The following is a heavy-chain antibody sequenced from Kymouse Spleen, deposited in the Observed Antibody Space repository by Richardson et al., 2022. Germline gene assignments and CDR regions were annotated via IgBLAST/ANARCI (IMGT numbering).Heavy chain of an antibody. J-gene: IGHJ6*02. CDR3: ARGITMVRGVMRYYYYGMDV. CDR1: GGSISSSNW. D-gene: IGHD3-10*01. Sequence: QVQLQESGPGLVKPSGTLSLTCAVSGGSISSSNWWSWVRQPPGKGLEWIGEIYHSGSTNYNPSLKSRVTISVDKSKNQFSLKLSSVTAADTAVYYCARGITMVRGVMRYYYYGMDVWGQGTTVTVSS. V-gene: IGHV4-4*02. CDR2: IYHSGST.